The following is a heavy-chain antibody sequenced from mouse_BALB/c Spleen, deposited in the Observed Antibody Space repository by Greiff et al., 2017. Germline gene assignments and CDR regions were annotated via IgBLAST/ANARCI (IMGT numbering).Heavy chain of an antibody. D-gene: IGHD2-10*02. CDR1: GFTFSSFG. CDR3: ARGGYGNDYYAMDY. J-gene: IGHJ4*01. V-gene: IGHV5-17*02. Sequence: EVQLVESGGGLVQPGGSRKLSCAASGFTFSSFGMHWVRQAPEKGLEWVAYISSGSSTIYYADTVKGRFTISRDNPKNTLFLQMTSLRSEDTAMYYCARGGYGNDYYAMDYWGQGTSVTVSS. CDR2: ISSGSSTI.